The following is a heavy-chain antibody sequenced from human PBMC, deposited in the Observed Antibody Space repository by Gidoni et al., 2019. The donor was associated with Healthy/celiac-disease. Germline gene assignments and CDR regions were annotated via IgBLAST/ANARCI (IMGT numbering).Heavy chain of an antibody. CDR2: ISSSSSTI. CDR1: GFPFRSDS. CDR3: ARDSDDSSGYYINFDY. Sequence: EVQLVESGGGLVQPGGSLRLSCAASGFPFRSDSMNWVRQAPGKGLEWVSYISSSSSTIYYADSVKGRFTISRDNAKNSLYMQMNSLRDEDTAVYYCARDSDDSSGYYINFDYWGQGTLVTVSS. D-gene: IGHD3-22*01. V-gene: IGHV3-48*02. J-gene: IGHJ4*02.